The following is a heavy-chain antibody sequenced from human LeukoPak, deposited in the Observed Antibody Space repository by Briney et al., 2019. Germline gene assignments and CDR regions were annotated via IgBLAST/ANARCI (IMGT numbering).Heavy chain of an antibody. CDR2: ISSGSTYT. CDR3: ARSNGATIYYFDS. CDR1: KFTFSTFG. Sequence: GGSLRLSCAASKFTFSTFGMNWVRQAPGKGLEWVSSISSGSTYTYYADSVSGRFTISRDNAKNSLFLQMNSLRAEDTAVYYCARSNGATIYYFDSWGQGTLVTVSS. V-gene: IGHV3-21*01. J-gene: IGHJ4*02. D-gene: IGHD5-12*01.